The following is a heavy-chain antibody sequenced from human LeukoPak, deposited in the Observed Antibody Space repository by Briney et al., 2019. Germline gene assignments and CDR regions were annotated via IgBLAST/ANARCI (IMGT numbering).Heavy chain of an antibody. CDR3: ARDDYGDYPAEYFQH. Sequence: GGSLRLSCAASGFTFNTYTMNWVRQAPGKGLEWVSSISTSSSSINYADSLKGRFTISRDNAKNSLYLQMNSLRAEDTAVYYCARDDYGDYPAEYFQHWGQGTLVTVSS. CDR1: GFTFNTYT. D-gene: IGHD4-17*01. V-gene: IGHV3-21*01. J-gene: IGHJ1*01. CDR2: ISTSSSSI.